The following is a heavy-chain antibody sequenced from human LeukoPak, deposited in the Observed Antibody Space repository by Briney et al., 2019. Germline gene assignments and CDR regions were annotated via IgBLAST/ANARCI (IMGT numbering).Heavy chain of an antibody. D-gene: IGHD3-16*02. CDR2: ISSSSSYI. Sequence: GGSLRLSCAASGFTFSSYSMNWARQAPGKGLEWVSSISSSSSYIYYADSVKGRFTISRDNAKNSLYLQMNSLRAEDTAVYYCARGRLGELSPFDYWGQGTLVTVSS. V-gene: IGHV3-21*01. CDR3: ARGRLGELSPFDY. CDR1: GFTFSSYS. J-gene: IGHJ4*02.